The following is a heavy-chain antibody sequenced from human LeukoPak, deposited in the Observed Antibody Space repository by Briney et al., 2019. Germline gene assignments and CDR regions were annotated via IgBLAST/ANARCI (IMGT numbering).Heavy chain of an antibody. CDR3: ARAAYSSSPDY. V-gene: IGHV3-30*03. CDR1: GFTFSSYG. CDR2: ISYDGSNK. J-gene: IGHJ4*02. Sequence: QSGGSLRLSCAASGFTFSSYGMHWVRQAPGKGLEWVAVISYDGSNKYYADSVKGRFTISRDNSKNTLYLQMNSLRAEDTAVYYCARAAYSSSPDYWGQGTLVTVSS. D-gene: IGHD6-13*01.